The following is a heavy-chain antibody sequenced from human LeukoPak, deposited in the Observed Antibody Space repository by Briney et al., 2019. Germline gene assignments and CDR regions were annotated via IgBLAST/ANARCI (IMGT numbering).Heavy chain of an antibody. CDR2: IIPIFGTA. V-gene: IGHV1-69*13. J-gene: IGHJ4*02. Sequence: ASVKVSCKASGGTFSSYAISWVRQAPGQGLEWMGGIIPIFGTANYAQKFQGRVTITADESTSTAYMELSRLGSDDTAVYYCARDDGYDSSGYDFDYWGQGTPVTVSS. CDR1: GGTFSSYA. D-gene: IGHD3-22*01. CDR3: ARDDGYDSSGYDFDY.